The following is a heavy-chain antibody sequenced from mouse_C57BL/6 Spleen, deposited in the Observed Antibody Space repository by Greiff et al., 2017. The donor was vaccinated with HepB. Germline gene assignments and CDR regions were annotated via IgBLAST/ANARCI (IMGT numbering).Heavy chain of an antibody. Sequence: EVKLLESGAELVKPGASVKLSCTASGFNIKDYYMHWVKQRTEQGLEWIGRIDPEDGETKYAPKFQGKATITAAPSSNTAYLQLSSLTSEDTAVYYCAFYGSSYEDYAMDYWGQGTSVTVSS. V-gene: IGHV14-2*01. D-gene: IGHD1-1*01. CDR2: IDPEDGET. CDR3: AFYGSSYEDYAMDY. J-gene: IGHJ4*01. CDR1: GFNIKDYY.